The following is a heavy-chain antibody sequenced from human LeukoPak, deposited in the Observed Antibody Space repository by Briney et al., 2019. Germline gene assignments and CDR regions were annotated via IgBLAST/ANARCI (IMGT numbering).Heavy chain of an antibody. CDR2: IYTSGST. CDR3: ATGGGGYGESGMDV. V-gene: IGHV4-4*07. Sequence: SETPSLTCTVSGGSISSYYWSWIRQPAGKGLEWIGRIYTSGSTNYNPSLKSRVTMSVDTSKNQFSLQLSSVTAADTAVYYCATGGGGYGESGMDVWGQGTTVTVSS. J-gene: IGHJ6*02. D-gene: IGHD5-12*01. CDR1: GGSISSYY.